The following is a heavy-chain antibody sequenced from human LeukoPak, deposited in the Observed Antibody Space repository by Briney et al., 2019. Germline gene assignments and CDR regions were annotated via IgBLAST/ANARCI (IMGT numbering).Heavy chain of an antibody. Sequence: SETLSLTCIVSGGSISRSSYYWRWLRQPPGKGLEWIGSISDSGSTYYSPSLKSRVTISVDTSKNQFSLKLRFVTAADTAVYYCARQDIWFGELVVWGQGTTVTVSS. D-gene: IGHD3-10*01. CDR3: ARQDIWFGELVV. J-gene: IGHJ6*02. CDR2: ISDSGST. CDR1: GGSISRSSYY. V-gene: IGHV4-39*01.